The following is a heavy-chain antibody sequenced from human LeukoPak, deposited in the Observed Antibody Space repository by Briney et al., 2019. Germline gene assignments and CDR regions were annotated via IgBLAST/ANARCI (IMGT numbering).Heavy chain of an antibody. CDR2: ISSSGNSI. CDR3: AREEGGYFDY. J-gene: IGHJ4*02. V-gene: IGHV3-11*04. D-gene: IGHD3-16*01. CDR1: GFTFSDYY. Sequence: GGSLRLSCAASGFTFSDYYMNWIRQAPGKGLEWVSYISSSGNSIYYADSVKGRFTISRDNAKNSLYLQMNSLRAEDTAVYYCAREEGGYFDYWGQGTLVTVSS.